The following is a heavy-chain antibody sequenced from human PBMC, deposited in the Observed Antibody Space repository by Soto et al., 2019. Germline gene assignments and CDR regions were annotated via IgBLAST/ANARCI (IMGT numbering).Heavy chain of an antibody. J-gene: IGHJ4*02. CDR3: ARLGYGPRWYFDY. CDR2: IYYSGST. D-gene: IGHD5-12*01. V-gene: IGHV4-59*08. Sequence: PSETLSLTWSVSGGSISGFYWSWIRQPPGKGLEWIGYIYYSGSTNYNPSLKSRVTISVDTSKSQFSLNLRSVTAADTAVYYCARLGYGPRWYFDYWGQGTLVTVSS. CDR1: GGSISGFY.